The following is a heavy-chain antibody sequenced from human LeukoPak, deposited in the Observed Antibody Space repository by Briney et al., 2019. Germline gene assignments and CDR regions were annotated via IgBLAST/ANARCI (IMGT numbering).Heavy chain of an antibody. J-gene: IGHJ6*03. Sequence: PGGSLRLSCAASGFTFSSYSMNWVRQAPGKGLEWVSSISSSSSYIYYADSVKGRFTISRDNAKNSLYLQMNSLRAEDTAVYCCARCSGGTCFPRGYMDVWGKGTTVTVSS. CDR1: GFTFSSYS. CDR3: ARCSGGTCFPRGYMDV. CDR2: ISSSSSYI. V-gene: IGHV3-21*01. D-gene: IGHD2-15*01.